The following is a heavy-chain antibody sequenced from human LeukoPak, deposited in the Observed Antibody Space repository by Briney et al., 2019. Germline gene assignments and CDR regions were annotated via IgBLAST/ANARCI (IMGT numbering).Heavy chain of an antibody. V-gene: IGHV1-2*02. CDR3: AREFLVGATWPFDI. J-gene: IGHJ3*02. Sequence: ASVKVSCKASGYTFTGYYMHWVRQAPGQGLEWMGWINPNSGGTNYAQQFQGRVTMTRDTSISTAYTELSRLRSDDTAVYYCAREFLVGATWPFDIWGQGTMVTVSS. CDR1: GYTFTGYY. CDR2: INPNSGGT. D-gene: IGHD1-26*01.